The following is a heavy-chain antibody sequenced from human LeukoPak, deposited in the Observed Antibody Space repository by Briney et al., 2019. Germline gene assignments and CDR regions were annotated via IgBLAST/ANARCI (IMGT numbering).Heavy chain of an antibody. Sequence: SETLSLTYTVSGGSISSYYWSWIRQPPGKGLERIGYIYYSGSTNYNPSLKSRVTISVDTSKNQFSLKLSSVTAADTAVYYCARDVMASYYDSSGYGDYWGQGTLVTVSS. CDR1: GGSISSYY. CDR2: IYYSGST. J-gene: IGHJ4*02. CDR3: ARDVMASYYDSSGYGDY. V-gene: IGHV4-59*01. D-gene: IGHD3-22*01.